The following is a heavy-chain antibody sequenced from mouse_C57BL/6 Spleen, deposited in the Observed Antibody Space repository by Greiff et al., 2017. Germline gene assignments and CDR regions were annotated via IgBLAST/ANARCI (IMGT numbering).Heavy chain of an antibody. J-gene: IGHJ2*01. CDR3: TGLLDYDKDY. CDR1: GFTFSNYW. CDR2: IRLKSDNYAT. D-gene: IGHD2-4*01. V-gene: IGHV6-3*01. Sequence: EVKVEESGGGLVQPGVSMKLSCVASGFTFSNYWMNWVRQSPEKGLEWVAQIRLKSDNYATHYAESVKGRFTISRDDSKSSVYLQMNNLRAEDTGIYYCTGLLDYDKDYWGQGTTLTVSS.